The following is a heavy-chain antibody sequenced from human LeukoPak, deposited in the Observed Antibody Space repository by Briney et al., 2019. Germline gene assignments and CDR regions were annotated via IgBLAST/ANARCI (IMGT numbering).Heavy chain of an antibody. CDR2: INPNSGGT. D-gene: IGHD2-21*01. J-gene: IGHJ5*02. CDR3: ARADRLHGGPYLIGP. Sequence: APVKVSCKTSGYSFTDYYMHWVRQAPGQGLEWMGWINPNSGGTSSAQKFQGRVTMTRDTSITTVYMEVRWLTSDDTAVYYCARADRLHGGPYLIGPWGQGTLVTVSS. CDR1: GYSFTDYY. V-gene: IGHV1-2*02.